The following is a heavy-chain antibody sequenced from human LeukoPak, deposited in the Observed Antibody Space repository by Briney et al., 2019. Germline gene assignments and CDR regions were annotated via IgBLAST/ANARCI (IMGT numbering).Heavy chain of an antibody. V-gene: IGHV4-39*01. CDR2: IYYSGST. J-gene: IGHJ6*03. CDR3: ARSPYCGSTSCYVGGGYMDV. CDR1: GGSISSSSYY. D-gene: IGHD2-2*01. Sequence: SETLSLTCTVSGGSISSSSYYWGWIRQPPGKGLEWIGSIYYSGSTYYNPSLKSRVTISVDTSKNQFSLKLSSVTAADTAVYYCARSPYCGSTSCYVGGGYMDVWGKGTTVTVSS.